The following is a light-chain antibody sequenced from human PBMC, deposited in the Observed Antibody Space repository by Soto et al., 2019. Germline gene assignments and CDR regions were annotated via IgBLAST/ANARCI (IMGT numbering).Light chain of an antibody. J-gene: IGKJ4*01. CDR1: QSVNNNY. V-gene: IGKV3-20*01. CDR2: GAS. Sequence: DIVLTQSPGTLSLSPGERATLSCRASQSVNNNYLAWYQQKPGQAPRLLIYGASTRATGIPDRFSGSGSGTDFTLTISRLEPEDFAVYYCQQYGSSPTFGGGTKVEIK. CDR3: QQYGSSPT.